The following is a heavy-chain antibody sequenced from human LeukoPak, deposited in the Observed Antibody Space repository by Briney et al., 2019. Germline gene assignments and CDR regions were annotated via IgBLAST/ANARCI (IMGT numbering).Heavy chain of an antibody. CDR3: AKGQGYNYGDSIDY. CDR2: INGGGSS. D-gene: IGHD5-18*01. J-gene: IGHJ4*02. V-gene: IGHV3-23*01. CDR1: GFTFNNYA. Sequence: GGSQRLSFAASGFTFNNYAMTWVRQAPGKGLEWVSVINGGGSSYYADSVKGRSTVSRDNSKNTLYLQMNSLRDEDTAVYYCAKGQGYNYGDSIDYWGQGTLVTVSS.